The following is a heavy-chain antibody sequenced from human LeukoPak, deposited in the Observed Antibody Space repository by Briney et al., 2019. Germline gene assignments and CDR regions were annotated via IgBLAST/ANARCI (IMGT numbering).Heavy chain of an antibody. Sequence: SETLSLTCGVSGNFISRGYYWAWIRQPPGKGLEWIGSIYNTGSTYYNPSLKSRVTMSIDTSKNQFSLKLTSVTAADTAVYYCARGVSASDNWGQGALVTVSS. V-gene: IGHV4-38-2*01. CDR2: IYNTGST. CDR3: ARGVSASDN. D-gene: IGHD1-26*01. CDR1: GNFISRGYY. J-gene: IGHJ4*02.